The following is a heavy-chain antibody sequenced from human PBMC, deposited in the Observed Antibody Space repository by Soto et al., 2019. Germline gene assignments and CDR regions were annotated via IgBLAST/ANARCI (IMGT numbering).Heavy chain of an antibody. Sequence: PSETLSLTCAVSGGSISSGGYSWSWIRQPPGKDLEWIGYIYHSGSTYYNPSLKSRVTISVDRSKNQFSLKLSSVTAADTAVYYCAKTKEGGFDPWGQGILVTVSS. J-gene: IGHJ5*02. V-gene: IGHV4-30-2*01. CDR1: GGSISSGGYS. CDR3: AKTKEGGFDP. CDR2: IYHSGST. D-gene: IGHD3-16*01.